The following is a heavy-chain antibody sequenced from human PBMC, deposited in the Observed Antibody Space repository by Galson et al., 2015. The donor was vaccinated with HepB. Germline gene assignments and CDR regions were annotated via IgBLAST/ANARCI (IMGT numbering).Heavy chain of an antibody. Sequence: SLRLSCAASGFTLSNYWMHWVRQAPGKGLVWVSRINSDGSNTSYADSVKGRFTISRDNAKNTLYLQMNSLRVEDTAVYYCAREGGYDFLSAYGMDVWGQGTTVTVS. CDR1: GFTLSNYW. V-gene: IGHV3-74*01. CDR2: INSDGSNT. J-gene: IGHJ6*02. D-gene: IGHD3-3*01. CDR3: AREGGYDFLSAYGMDV.